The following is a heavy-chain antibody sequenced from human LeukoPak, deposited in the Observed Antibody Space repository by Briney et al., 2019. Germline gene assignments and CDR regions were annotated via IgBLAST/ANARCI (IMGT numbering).Heavy chain of an antibody. J-gene: IGHJ4*02. CDR1: GGSMTNSTYY. D-gene: IGHD3-22*01. CDR3: ARQYGGSSGYYFDY. V-gene: IGHV4-39*01. CDR2: IYYSGST. Sequence: SETLSLTCTVSGGSMTNSTYYWGWIRQPPGKGLEWIGSIYYSGSTYYNPSLKSRVTISVDTSKNQFSLELSSVTTADTAVYYCARQYGGSSGYYFDYWGQGTLVTVSS.